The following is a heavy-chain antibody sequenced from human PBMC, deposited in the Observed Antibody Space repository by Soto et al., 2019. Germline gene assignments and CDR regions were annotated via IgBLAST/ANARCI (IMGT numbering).Heavy chain of an antibody. CDR3: ARGGVVLRGYHYGMAV. V-gene: IGHV1-8*01. CDR1: GYTFTSYD. Sequence: APVKVSCKSSGYTFTSYDINWVRQATGQGLEWMGWMNPNSGNTGYAQKFQGRVTMTRNTSISTAYMELSSLRSEDTAVYYCARGGVVLRGYHYGMAVRGQGTTITVSS. J-gene: IGHJ6*02. CDR2: MNPNSGNT. D-gene: IGHD2-2*01.